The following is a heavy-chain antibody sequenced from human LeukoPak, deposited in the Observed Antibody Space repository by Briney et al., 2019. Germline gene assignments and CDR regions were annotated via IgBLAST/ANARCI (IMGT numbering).Heavy chain of an antibody. Sequence: GGALRLSCAASGFTFNNYAMSWVRQAPGMGLEWVSTISGSGVTTYYADSVRGRFTISRDNSKTTLYLQLDSLRPEDMAIYYCAKSPGQIQLDYFDYWGQGTLVTVSS. J-gene: IGHJ4*02. D-gene: IGHD1-1*01. V-gene: IGHV3-23*01. CDR2: ISGSGVTT. CDR1: GFTFNNYA. CDR3: AKSPGQIQLDYFDY.